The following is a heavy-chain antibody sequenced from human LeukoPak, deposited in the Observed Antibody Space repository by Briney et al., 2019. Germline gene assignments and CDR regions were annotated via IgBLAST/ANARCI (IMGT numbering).Heavy chain of an antibody. D-gene: IGHD3-10*01. V-gene: IGHV3-33*01. J-gene: IGHJ4*01. Sequence: GRSLRLSCAASGFTFSIYGMHWGRQAPGKGLEWVAVIWNDGSNKYYADSVKGRFTISRDNSKNTLYLQMNSLRAEDTAVYSCARASGPFDYWGHGNLVSVSS. CDR2: IWNDGSNK. CDR3: ARASGPFDY. CDR1: GFTFSIYG.